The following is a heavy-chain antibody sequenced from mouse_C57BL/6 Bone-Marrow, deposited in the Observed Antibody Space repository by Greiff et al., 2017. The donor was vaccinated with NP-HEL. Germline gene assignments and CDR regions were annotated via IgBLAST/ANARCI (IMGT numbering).Heavy chain of an antibody. J-gene: IGHJ4*01. CDR1: GFNIKDYY. CDR2: IDPEDGET. V-gene: IGHV14-2*01. Sequence: VQLKESGAELVKPGASVKLSCTASGFNIKDYYMHWVKQRTEQGLEWIGRIDPEDGETKYAPKFQGKATITADTSSNTAYLQLSSLTSEDTAVYYCASRGDYGSSYDAMDYWGQGTSVTVSS. D-gene: IGHD1-1*01. CDR3: ASRGDYGSSYDAMDY.